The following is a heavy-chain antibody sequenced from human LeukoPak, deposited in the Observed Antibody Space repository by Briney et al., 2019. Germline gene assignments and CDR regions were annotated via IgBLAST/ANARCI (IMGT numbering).Heavy chain of an antibody. Sequence: ASVKVSCKASGYTFTSYYMHWVRQAPGQGLEWMGWINPNSGGTNYAQKFQGRVTMTRDTSISTAYMELSRLRSDDTAVYYCAPIYYYDSSGYRYWGQGTLVTVSS. CDR2: INPNSGGT. J-gene: IGHJ4*02. CDR1: GYTFTSYY. D-gene: IGHD3-22*01. V-gene: IGHV1-2*02. CDR3: APIYYYDSSGYRY.